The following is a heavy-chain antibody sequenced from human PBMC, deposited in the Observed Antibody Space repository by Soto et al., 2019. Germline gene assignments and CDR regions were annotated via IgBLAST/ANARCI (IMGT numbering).Heavy chain of an antibody. Sequence: GGSLRLSCAASGFTFSSYGMHWVRQAPGKGLEWVAVISHDGSNKYYADSVKGRSTISRDNSKNTLYLQMNSLRAEDTAVYYCAKDIAYCGGDCYIWYYYGMDVWGQGTTVTVSS. J-gene: IGHJ6*02. V-gene: IGHV3-30*18. CDR2: ISHDGSNK. CDR3: AKDIAYCGGDCYIWYYYGMDV. CDR1: GFTFSSYG. D-gene: IGHD2-21*02.